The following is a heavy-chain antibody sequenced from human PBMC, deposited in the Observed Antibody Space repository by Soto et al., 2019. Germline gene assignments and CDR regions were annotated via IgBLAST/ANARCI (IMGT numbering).Heavy chain of an antibody. V-gene: IGHV3-21*01. Sequence: GGSLRLSCVASGFTFSSYSMNWVRQAPGKGLEWVSSISSSSSYIYYADSVKGRFTISRDNAKNSLYLQMNSLRAEDTAVYYCARAESVYGDYLNLDYWGQGTLVTVSS. CDR1: GFTFSSYS. J-gene: IGHJ4*02. CDR3: ARAESVYGDYLNLDY. D-gene: IGHD4-17*01. CDR2: ISSSSSYI.